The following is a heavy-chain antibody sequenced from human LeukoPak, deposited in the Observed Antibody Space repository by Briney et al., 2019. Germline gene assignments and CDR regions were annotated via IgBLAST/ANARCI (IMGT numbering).Heavy chain of an antibody. CDR1: GGSISSISYY. J-gene: IGHJ3*02. D-gene: IGHD5-18*01. CDR3: SREDTATATGALDI. V-gene: IGHV4-39*01. CDR2: LYYGGST. Sequence: SETLSLTCTVSGGSISSISYYWGWIRQPPGKGLEWIGTLYYGGSTYYNPSLKSRVTISVDMSKNQLSLMLSSVTAVDTAVYYCSREDTATATGALDIWGQGTMVTVSS.